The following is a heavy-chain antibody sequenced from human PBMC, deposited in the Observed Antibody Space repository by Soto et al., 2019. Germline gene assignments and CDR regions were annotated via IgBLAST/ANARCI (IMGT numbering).Heavy chain of an antibody. Sequence: TLSLTCTFSGGSIAGGGNYWSWIRHHPGKGLEWIGYIYYSVSTFYNPSLTSRATISVDMSMNQFSLKLSSVTAADTAVYYCASNSGGYRSDCWGHGTMVTVSS. V-gene: IGHV4-31*03. CDR1: GGSIAGGGNY. CDR2: IYYSVST. D-gene: IGHD3-16*01. J-gene: IGHJ4*03. CDR3: ASNSGGYRSDC.